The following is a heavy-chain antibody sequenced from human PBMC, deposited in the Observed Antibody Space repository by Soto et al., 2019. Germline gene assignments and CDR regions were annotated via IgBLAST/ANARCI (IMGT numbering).Heavy chain of an antibody. CDR3: SRGGSLQWLVPEDY. V-gene: IGHV3-49*03. J-gene: IGHJ4*02. D-gene: IGHD6-19*01. CDR1: GFTFGDYA. Sequence: EVQLVESGGGLVQPGRSLRLSCTASGFTFGDYAMSWFRQAPGKGLEWVGFIRSKTYGGTTEYAASVKGRFTISTDDSKTIASLQINSLKTEDAAVYYCSRGGSLQWLVPEDYWGQGTLVTVSS. CDR2: IRSKTYGGTT.